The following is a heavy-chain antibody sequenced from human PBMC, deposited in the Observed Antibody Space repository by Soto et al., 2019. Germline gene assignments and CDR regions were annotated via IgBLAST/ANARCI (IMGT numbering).Heavy chain of an antibody. Sequence: HLQLQESGPGLVKPSETLSLMCSVSDDSINSDKFYWGWIRQPPGKGLEWIGSIYYRWNAYYNPSLQTRVTISLDQSKSQFSLKLNSVTAADSAVYFCARLEGLATISYYFDFWGPGALVTVSS. D-gene: IGHD3-9*01. CDR3: ARLEGLATISYYFDF. V-gene: IGHV4-39*01. J-gene: IGHJ4*02. CDR2: IYYRWNA. CDR1: DDSINSDKFY.